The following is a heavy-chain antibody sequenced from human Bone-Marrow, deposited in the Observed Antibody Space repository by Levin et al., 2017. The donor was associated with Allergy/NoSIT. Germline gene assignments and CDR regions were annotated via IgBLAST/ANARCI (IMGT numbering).Heavy chain of an antibody. CDR1: GFTFSSYG. CDR3: AKDYYDSSGNLDY. Sequence: PGGSLRLSCAASGFTFSSYGMHWVRQAPGKGLEWVAVISYDGSNKYYADSVKGRFTISRDNSKNTLYLQMNSLRAEDTAVYYCAKDYYDSSGNLDYWGQGTLVTVSS. CDR2: ISYDGSNK. V-gene: IGHV3-30*18. J-gene: IGHJ4*02. D-gene: IGHD3-22*01.